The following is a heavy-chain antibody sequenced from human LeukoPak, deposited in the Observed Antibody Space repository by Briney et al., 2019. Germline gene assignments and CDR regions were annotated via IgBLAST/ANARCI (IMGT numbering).Heavy chain of an antibody. CDR2: ISSSGSTI. CDR1: GFNFSSYE. CDR3: AREGDLNAFDI. D-gene: IGHD3-10*01. V-gene: IGHV3-48*03. Sequence: GGSLRLSCAASGFNFSSYEMNWVPQAPGKGLGLEWVSYISSSGSTIYYADSVKGRFTISRDNAKNALYLQMNSLRAEDTAVYYCAREGDLNAFDIWGQGTMVTVSS. J-gene: IGHJ3*02.